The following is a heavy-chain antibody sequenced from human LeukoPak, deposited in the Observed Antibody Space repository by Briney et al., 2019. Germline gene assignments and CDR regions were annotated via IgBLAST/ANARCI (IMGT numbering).Heavy chain of an antibody. D-gene: IGHD4-23*01. J-gene: IGHJ3*02. V-gene: IGHV3-48*03. Sequence: GGSLRLSCAASGFTFSSYEMNWVRQAPGKGLEWVSYISGSGSAIYYADSVKGRFTISRDNAKNSLYLQMNSLRAEDTAVYYCARDPYSGLDAFDIWGQGTMVTVSS. CDR2: ISGSGSAI. CDR3: ARDPYSGLDAFDI. CDR1: GFTFSSYE.